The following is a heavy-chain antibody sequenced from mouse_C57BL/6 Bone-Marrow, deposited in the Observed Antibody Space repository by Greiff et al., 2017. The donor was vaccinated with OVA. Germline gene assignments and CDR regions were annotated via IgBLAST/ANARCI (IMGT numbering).Heavy chain of an antibody. Sequence: QVQLQQPGAELVKPGASVKMSCKASGYTFTSYWVTWVQQRPGQGLEWIGDIYPGSGSTNYNEKFKSKATLTGDTSSSTPYMLLSSRPSEDSAVYYCAGGFLYYFGYWGQGTTLTVSS. CDR3: AGGFLYYFGY. CDR1: GYTFTSYW. J-gene: IGHJ2*01. CDR2: IYPGSGST. V-gene: IGHV1-55*01.